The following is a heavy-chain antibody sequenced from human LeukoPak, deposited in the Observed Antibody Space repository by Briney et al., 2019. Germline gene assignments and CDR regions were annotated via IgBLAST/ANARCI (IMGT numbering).Heavy chain of an antibody. Sequence: GGSLRLSCSASGFTFSSYALHWVRQAPGKGLEYVSVISSNGGTTYYADSMKGRFTISRDNSKNTLYLQMSSLRPEDTAVYYCAREGGVGSYYYGMDVWGQGTTVTVSS. CDR2: ISSNGGTT. CDR1: GFTFSSYA. CDR3: AREGGVGSYYYGMDV. J-gene: IGHJ6*02. D-gene: IGHD2-8*02. V-gene: IGHV3-64D*09.